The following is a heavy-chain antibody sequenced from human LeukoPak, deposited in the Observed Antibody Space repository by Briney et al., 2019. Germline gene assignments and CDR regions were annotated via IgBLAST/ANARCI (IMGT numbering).Heavy chain of an antibody. CDR2: ILGSGSET. V-gene: IGHV3-21*06. Sequence: PGGSLRLSCGACGFTFNSYSMNWVRRAPGKGLEWVASILGSGSETFYADSVKGRFTISRDNSENSLYLQMNSLRVEDTAVYYCAKVQSDIVGAIFFSFDVWGQGTMVSVSS. J-gene: IGHJ3*01. D-gene: IGHD1-26*01. CDR3: AKVQSDIVGAIFFSFDV. CDR1: GFTFNSYS.